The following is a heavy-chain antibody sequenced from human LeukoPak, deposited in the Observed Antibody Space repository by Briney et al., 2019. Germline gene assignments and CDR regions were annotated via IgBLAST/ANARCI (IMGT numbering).Heavy chain of an antibody. Sequence: SETLSLTCAVYGGSFSGYYWSWIRQPPGKGLEWIGEINHSGSTNYNPSLKSRVTISVDTSKSQFSLKLSSVTAADTAVYYCARGGYYDSSGYSFDYWGQGTLVTVSS. CDR3: ARGGYYDSSGYSFDY. CDR1: GGSFSGYY. V-gene: IGHV4-34*01. CDR2: INHSGST. D-gene: IGHD3-22*01. J-gene: IGHJ4*02.